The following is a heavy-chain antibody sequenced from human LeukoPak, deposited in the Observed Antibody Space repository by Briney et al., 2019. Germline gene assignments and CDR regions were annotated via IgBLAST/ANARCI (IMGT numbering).Heavy chain of an antibody. J-gene: IGHJ6*02. CDR3: GRLMGGYDSYFYGMDV. CDR2: ISYDGSNK. CDR1: GFTFSSFG. Sequence: GGSLRLSCAASGFTFSSFGMHWVRQAPGKGLEWVAVISYDGSNKYYADSVKGRFTISRDDSQNTLYLQMNSLRPEDTAVYYCGRLMGGYDSYFYGMDVWGQGTTVTVSS. D-gene: IGHD5-12*01. V-gene: IGHV3-30*03.